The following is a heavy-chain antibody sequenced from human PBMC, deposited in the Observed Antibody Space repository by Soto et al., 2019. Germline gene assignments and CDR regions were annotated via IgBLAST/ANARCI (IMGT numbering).Heavy chain of an antibody. CDR1: GGXITSAYSC. Sequence: SETLSLTCTVSGGXITSAYSCWSWIRQPPGEGLEWIGHIFDSGTTYTNPSLRSQVAMSLDTSKNHFSLTLSSVTAADTAVYYCARGPSGDKVDYWGQGALVTVSS. J-gene: IGHJ4*02. V-gene: IGHV4-30-4*01. D-gene: IGHD7-27*01. CDR3: ARGPSGDKVDY. CDR2: IFDSGTT.